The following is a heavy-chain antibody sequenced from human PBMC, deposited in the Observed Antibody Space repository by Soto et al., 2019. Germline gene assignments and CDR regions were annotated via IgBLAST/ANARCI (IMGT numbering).Heavy chain of an antibody. Sequence: KGLEWVAVIWYDGSNKYYADSVKGRFTISRDNSKNTLYLQMNSLRAEDTAVYYCARERSSGWSATKDYYYYGMDVWGQGT. V-gene: IGHV3-33*01. J-gene: IGHJ6*02. D-gene: IGHD6-19*01. CDR3: ARERSSGWSATKDYYYYGMDV. CDR2: IWYDGSNK.